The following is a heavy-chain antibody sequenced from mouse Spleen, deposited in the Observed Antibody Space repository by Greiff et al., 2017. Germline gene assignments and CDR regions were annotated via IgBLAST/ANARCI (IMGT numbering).Heavy chain of an antibody. J-gene: IGHJ1*01. CDR3: ARRYDGSPYWYFDV. D-gene: IGHD2-1*01. V-gene: IGHV5-6-2*01. CDR1: GFTFSSYA. Sequence: EVMLVESGGGLVKPGGSLKLSCAASGFTFSSYAMSWVRQTPEKRLEWVAAINSNGGSTYYPDTVKDRFTISRDNAKNTLYLQMSSLRSEDTALYYCARRYDGSPYWYFDVWGAGTTVTVSS. CDR2: INSNGGST.